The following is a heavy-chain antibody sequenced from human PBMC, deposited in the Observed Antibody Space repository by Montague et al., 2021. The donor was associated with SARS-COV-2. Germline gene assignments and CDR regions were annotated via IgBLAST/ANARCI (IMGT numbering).Heavy chain of an antibody. Sequence: TLSLTCTVSGGSISSGSYYWSWIRQPAGKGLEWIGRIYTSGSTNYNPSLKSRVTISVDTSKNQFSLKLSSATAADTAVYYCARDRVDRYSGSRAAYGMDVWGQGTTVTVSS. V-gene: IGHV4-61*02. CDR2: IYTSGST. CDR3: ARDRVDRYSGSRAAYGMDV. CDR1: GGSISSGSYY. D-gene: IGHD1-26*01. J-gene: IGHJ6*02.